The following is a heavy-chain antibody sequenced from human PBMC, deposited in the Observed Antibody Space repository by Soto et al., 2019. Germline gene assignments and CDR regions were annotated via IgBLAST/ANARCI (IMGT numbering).Heavy chain of an antibody. V-gene: IGHV4-59*01. CDR2: IYYSGST. CDR1: GGSISNYY. D-gene: IGHD1-20*01. Sequence: PSETLSLTCTVSGGSISNYYWSWIRQPPGKGLEWIGYIYYSGSTNYNPSLKSRVTISVDTSKNQFSLKMSSVTAADSAVYYCARPPVGISMKLVAFDIWGLGTRVTVSS. J-gene: IGHJ3*02. CDR3: ARPPVGISMKLVAFDI.